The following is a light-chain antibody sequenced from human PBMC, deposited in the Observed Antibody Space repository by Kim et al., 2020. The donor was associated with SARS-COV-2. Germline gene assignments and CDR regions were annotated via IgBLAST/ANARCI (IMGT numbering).Light chain of an antibody. CDR3: QQHDNLPIT. Sequence: ASVGDRVTITCQASQDNNSFINWYQQTPGKAPKLLMYDDSNLETGVPSRFSGSGSGTHFTFTISSLQPEDIATYYCQQHDNLPITFGQGTRLEIK. CDR2: DDS. J-gene: IGKJ5*01. V-gene: IGKV1-33*01. CDR1: QDNNSF.